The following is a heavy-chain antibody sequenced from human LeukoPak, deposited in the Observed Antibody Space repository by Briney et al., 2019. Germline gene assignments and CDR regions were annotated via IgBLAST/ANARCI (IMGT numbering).Heavy chain of an antibody. J-gene: IGHJ6*02. V-gene: IGHV4-34*01. D-gene: IGHD4-17*01. CDR1: GGSFSGYY. CDR2: INHSGST. CDR3: ATGPHGDYRYYYYGMDV. Sequence: SETLSLTCAVYGGSFSGYYWSWIRQPPGKGLEWIGEINHSGSTNYNPSLKSRVTISVDTSKNQFSLKLSSVTAADTAVYYCATGPHGDYRYYYYGMDVWGQGTRVTVSS.